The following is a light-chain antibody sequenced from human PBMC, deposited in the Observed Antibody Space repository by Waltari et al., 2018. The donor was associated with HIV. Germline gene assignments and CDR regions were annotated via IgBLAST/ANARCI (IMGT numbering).Light chain of an antibody. CDR2: KDT. J-gene: IGLJ1*01. Sequence: SFELTQAPSVSVSPGQTARKPCPGNALATPYSYWYQQKPGQAPVVVIYKDTERPSRIPERFSGSSSGTTVTLTIRGVQAEDEADYFCQSADTSGTRVFGPGTKVTVL. V-gene: IGLV3-25*03. CDR3: QSADTSGTRV. CDR1: ALATPY.